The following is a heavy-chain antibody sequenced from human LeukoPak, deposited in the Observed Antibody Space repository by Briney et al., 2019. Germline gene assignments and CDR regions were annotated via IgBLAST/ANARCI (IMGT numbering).Heavy chain of an antibody. Sequence: GGSLRLSCAASGFTFSSYAMSWVRQAPGKGLEWVSATSGSGGSTYYADSVKGRFTISRDNSKNTLYLQMNSLRAEDTAVYYCAKDLLQPHPDYGDYLGFDYWGQGTLVTVSS. V-gene: IGHV3-23*01. CDR3: AKDLLQPHPDYGDYLGFDY. CDR1: GFTFSSYA. D-gene: IGHD4-17*01. CDR2: TSGSGGST. J-gene: IGHJ4*02.